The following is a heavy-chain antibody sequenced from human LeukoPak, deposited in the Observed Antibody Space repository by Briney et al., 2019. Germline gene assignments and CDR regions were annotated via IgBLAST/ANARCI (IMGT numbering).Heavy chain of an antibody. CDR1: GGSISSGGYY. CDR3: ARDSRYYDSSGSPFFDY. J-gene: IGHJ4*02. D-gene: IGHD3-22*01. Sequence: SETLSLTCTVSGGSISSGGYYWSWIRQRPGKGLEWIGYIYYSGSTYYNPSLKSRVTISVDTSKNQFSLKLSSVTAADTAVYYCARDSRYYDSSGSPFFDYWGQGTLVTVSS. V-gene: IGHV4-31*03. CDR2: IYYSGST.